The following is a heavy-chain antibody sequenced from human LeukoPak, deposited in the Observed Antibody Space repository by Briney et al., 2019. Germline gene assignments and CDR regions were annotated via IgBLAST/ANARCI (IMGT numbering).Heavy chain of an antibody. Sequence: GGSLRLSCAASGFTFSTNWMSWVRQAPGKGLEWVAHIKQDGSEKYYVDSVKGRFTVSRDNAKNSVYPQLSSLRTEDTAAYYCASSKWQAFDSWGQGILVTVSS. D-gene: IGHD2-8*01. V-gene: IGHV3-7*02. CDR2: IKQDGSEK. CDR3: ASSKWQAFDS. CDR1: GFTFSTNW. J-gene: IGHJ4*02.